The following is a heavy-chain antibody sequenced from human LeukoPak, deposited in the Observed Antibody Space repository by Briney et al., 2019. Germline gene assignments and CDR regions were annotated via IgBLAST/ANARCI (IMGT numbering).Heavy chain of an antibody. V-gene: IGHV4-4*07. J-gene: IGHJ4*02. Sequence: SETLFLTCTVSGGSISSYYWSWIRQPAGKGLEWIGRFYSGGGTDYNPSLKSRVTMSVDTSKNQFSLKLSSVTAADTAVYYCARVYSGYDLPGSLANYYFDYWGQGTLVTVSS. CDR1: GGSISSYY. CDR2: FYSGGGT. D-gene: IGHD5-12*01. CDR3: ARVYSGYDLPGSLANYYFDY.